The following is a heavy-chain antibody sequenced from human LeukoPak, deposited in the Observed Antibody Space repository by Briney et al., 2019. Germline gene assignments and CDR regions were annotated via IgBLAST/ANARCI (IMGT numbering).Heavy chain of an antibody. CDR1: GYTFTGYY. CDR2: INPNSGGT. Sequence: GASVKVSCKASGYTFTGYYMHWVRQAPGQGLEWMGWINPNSGGTNYAQKFQGRVTMTRDTSISTAYMELSRLRSDDTAVYYCARLTRGANWGDAFDIWGQGTIVTV. D-gene: IGHD7-27*01. J-gene: IGHJ3*02. V-gene: IGHV1-2*02. CDR3: ARLTRGANWGDAFDI.